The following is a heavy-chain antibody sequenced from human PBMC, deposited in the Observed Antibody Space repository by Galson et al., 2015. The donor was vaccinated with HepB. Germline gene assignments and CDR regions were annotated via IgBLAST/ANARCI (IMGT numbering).Heavy chain of an antibody. V-gene: IGHV1-2*06. CDR1: GYTLTELS. CDR3: ARVVGATHGYYYYYYMDV. D-gene: IGHD1-26*01. Sequence: SVKVSCKVSGYTLTELSMHWVRQAPGKGLEWMGRINPNSGGTNYAQKLQGRVTMTTDTSTSTAYMELRSLRSDDTAVYYCARVVGATHGYYYYYYMDVWGKGTTVTVSS. J-gene: IGHJ6*03. CDR2: INPNSGGT.